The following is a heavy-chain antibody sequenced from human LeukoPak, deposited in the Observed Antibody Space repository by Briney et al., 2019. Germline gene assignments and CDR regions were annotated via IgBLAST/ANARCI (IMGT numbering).Heavy chain of an antibody. CDR3: ARDAEYYDFWSGPPRDNWFDP. Sequence: PGGSLRLSCAASGFTFSSYGMHWVRQAPGKGLEWVAVIWYDGSNKYYADSVKGRFTISRDNSKNTLYLQMNSLRAEDTAVYYCARDAEYYDFWSGPPRDNWFDPWGQGTLVTVSS. CDR1: GFTFSSYG. CDR2: IWYDGSNK. D-gene: IGHD3-3*01. J-gene: IGHJ5*02. V-gene: IGHV3-33*01.